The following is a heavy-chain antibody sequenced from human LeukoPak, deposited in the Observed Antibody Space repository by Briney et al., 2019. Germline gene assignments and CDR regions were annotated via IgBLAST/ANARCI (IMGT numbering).Heavy chain of an antibody. D-gene: IGHD3-22*01. CDR1: GFTFSSYW. V-gene: IGHV3-7*01. CDR3: AREVNYYDSSGDNWFDP. J-gene: IGHJ5*02. Sequence: GGSLRLSCAASGFTFSSYWMSWVRQAPGKGLEWVANIKQDGSEKYYVDSVKGRFTISRDNAKNSLYLQMNSLRAEDTAVYYCAREVNYYDSSGDNWFDPWGQGTLVTVSS. CDR2: IKQDGSEK.